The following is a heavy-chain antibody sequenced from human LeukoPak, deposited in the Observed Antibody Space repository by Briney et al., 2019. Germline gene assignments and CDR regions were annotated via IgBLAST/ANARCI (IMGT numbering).Heavy chain of an antibody. V-gene: IGHV3-53*01. CDR3: ARVNIVVVTAGISYYFDY. CDR1: GFAVSNNY. Sequence: GGSLRLSCAASGFAVSNNYMTWVRQAPGKGLEWVSIIFAGVGTYYADSVKGRFSISRDNSKNTLYLQMNSLRAEDTAVYFCARVNIVVVTAGISYYFDYWGQGTLVTVSS. D-gene: IGHD2-15*01. J-gene: IGHJ4*02. CDR2: IFAGVGT.